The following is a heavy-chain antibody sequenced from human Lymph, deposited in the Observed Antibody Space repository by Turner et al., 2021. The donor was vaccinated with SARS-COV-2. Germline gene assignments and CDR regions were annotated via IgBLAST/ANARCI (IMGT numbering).Heavy chain of an antibody. D-gene: IGHD4-17*01. CDR2: ISSSSSYI. CDR3: ARDIPTTADYFDY. CDR1: GFTFSTYS. Sequence: EVQLVESWGGLFKPGGSLRLSCAASGFTFSTYSMNWVRQAPGKGLEWISSISSSSSYIYYADSVKGRFTISRDDAKNALYLQMNSLRAEDTAVYYCARDIPTTADYFDYWGKGTLVTVSS. J-gene: IGHJ4*02. V-gene: IGHV3-21*01.